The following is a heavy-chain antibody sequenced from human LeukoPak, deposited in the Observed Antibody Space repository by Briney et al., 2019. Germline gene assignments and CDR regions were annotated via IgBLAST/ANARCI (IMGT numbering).Heavy chain of an antibody. Sequence: PETLSLTCTVSSGSISGYYWSWIRQPPGKGLEWVGYISYSGSTNYNPSLKSRVTISVDTSKNQFSLKLSSVTAADTAIYYCARDGRAGSLFAYWGQGTLVTVSS. CDR1: SGSISGYY. CDR3: ARDGRAGSLFAY. D-gene: IGHD6-19*01. V-gene: IGHV4-59*01. CDR2: ISYSGST. J-gene: IGHJ4*02.